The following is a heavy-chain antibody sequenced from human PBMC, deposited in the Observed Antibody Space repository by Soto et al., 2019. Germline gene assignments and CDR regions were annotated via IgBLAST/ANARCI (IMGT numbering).Heavy chain of an antibody. D-gene: IGHD3-10*01. V-gene: IGHV4-4*02. J-gene: IGHJ3*02. CDR3: TSKFRQLLADAFDI. Sequence: QVQLQESGPGLVKPSGTLSLTCAVSGDSISRSYWWSWVRQFPGKGLEWIGEIYHSGSTIYNPSHQSRVTLSVDKSKNEFSLKMSSVTAADTAVYYCTSKFRQLLADAFDIWGQGTMVTVSS. CDR2: IYHSGST. CDR1: GDSISRSYW.